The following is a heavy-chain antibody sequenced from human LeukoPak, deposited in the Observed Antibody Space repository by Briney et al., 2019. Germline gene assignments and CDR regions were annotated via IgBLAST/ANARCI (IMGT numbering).Heavy chain of an antibody. CDR2: IIPFFGTT. V-gene: IGHV1-69*05. J-gene: IGHJ4*02. Sequence: GASVKVSCKASGGTFSSYTIAWVRQAPGQGLEWLGGIIPFFGTTNYAQKFQGRVTITTDESTSTAFMELSSLSAEDTAVYYCATPPTGTTKTGEYYFDSWGQGTLVTVSS. CDR3: ATPPTGTTKTGEYYFDS. D-gene: IGHD1-1*01. CDR1: GGTFSSYT.